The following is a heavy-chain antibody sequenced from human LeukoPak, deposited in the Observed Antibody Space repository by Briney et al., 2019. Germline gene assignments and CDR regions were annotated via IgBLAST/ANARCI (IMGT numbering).Heavy chain of an antibody. V-gene: IGHV3-30*02. CDR3: AKDSVLYYYDSSGYAPFEY. D-gene: IGHD3-22*01. CDR1: GFTFSSYG. Sequence: PGGSLRLSCAASGFTFSSYGMHWVRQAPGKGLEWVAFIRYDGSNKYYADSVKGRFTISRDNPKNTLYLQMNSLRAEDTAVYYCAKDSVLYYYDSSGYAPFEYWGQGTLVTVS. J-gene: IGHJ4*02. CDR2: IRYDGSNK.